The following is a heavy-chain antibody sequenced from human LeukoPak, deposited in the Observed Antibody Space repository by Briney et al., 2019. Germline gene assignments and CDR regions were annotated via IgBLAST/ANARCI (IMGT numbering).Heavy chain of an antibody. Sequence: ASVKVSCKASGGTFSSYAISWVRQAPGQGLEWMGGIIPIFGTANYAQKFQGRVTITADKSTSTAYMELSSLRSEDTAVYYCARESPGGFRELNELDYWGQGTLVTVSS. J-gene: IGHJ4*02. CDR2: IIPIFGTA. V-gene: IGHV1-69*06. CDR1: GGTFSSYA. CDR3: ARESPGGFRELNELDY. D-gene: IGHD3-10*01.